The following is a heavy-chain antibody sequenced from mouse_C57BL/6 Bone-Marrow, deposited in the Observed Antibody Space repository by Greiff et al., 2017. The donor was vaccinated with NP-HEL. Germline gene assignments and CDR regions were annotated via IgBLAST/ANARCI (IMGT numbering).Heavy chain of an antibody. CDR1: GFSLTSYG. J-gene: IGHJ1*03. V-gene: IGHV2-6*01. CDR3: ASRITTVEGRYFDV. Sequence: VQLVESGPGLVAPSQSLSITCTVSGFSLTSYGVDWVRQSPGKGLEWLGVIWGVGSTNYNSALKSRLSISKDNSKSQVFLKMNSLQTDDTAMYYCASRITTVEGRYFDVWGTGTTVTVSS. D-gene: IGHD1-1*01. CDR2: IWGVGST.